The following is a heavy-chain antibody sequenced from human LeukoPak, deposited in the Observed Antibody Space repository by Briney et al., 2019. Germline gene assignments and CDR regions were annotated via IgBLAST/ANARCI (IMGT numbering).Heavy chain of an antibody. D-gene: IGHD6-19*01. V-gene: IGHV4-39*07. CDR2: FYYGGTT. CDR1: GASITNGFYY. CDR3: ARDSAAVAV. Sequence: SETLSLTCTVSGASITNGFYYWGWIRQPPGKQLEWIGSFYYGGTTYYNPSLKSRVTISVDTSKNHFSLKLNSATAADTAMYYCARDSAAVAVWGQGTQVTVSS. J-gene: IGHJ4*02.